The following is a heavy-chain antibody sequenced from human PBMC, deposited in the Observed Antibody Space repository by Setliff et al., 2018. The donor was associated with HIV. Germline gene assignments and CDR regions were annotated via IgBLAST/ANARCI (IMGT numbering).Heavy chain of an antibody. D-gene: IGHD2-2*03. CDR2: IRDTGNA. V-gene: IGHV4-59*01. CDR3: ARVGSCYNTRCYSWFDP. J-gene: IGHJ5*01. CDR1: GGSISPYY. Sequence: SETLSLTCSVSGGSISPYYWTWIRQSPGKGPEWIGYIRDTGNAHSNPSLRSRVTIAVDTSKNQLSLRLTSVTAADTAVYYCARVGSCYNTRCYSWFDPWGQGTTVTVSS.